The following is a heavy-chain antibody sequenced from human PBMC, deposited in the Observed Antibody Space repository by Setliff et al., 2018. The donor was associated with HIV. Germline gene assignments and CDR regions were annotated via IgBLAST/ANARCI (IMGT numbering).Heavy chain of an antibody. Sequence: PSETLSLTCTASGGSLSGTNYYWGWIRRPPGKGLEWIASMYYPGSDTTNYNPSLKSRVTISVDTSKTQFSLKLNSVTAADTAVYYCVRGGTGWLRGLFDYWGRGILVTVSS. CDR2: MYYPGSDTT. V-gene: IGHV4-39*01. CDR3: VRGGTGWLRGLFDY. D-gene: IGHD5-12*01. J-gene: IGHJ4*02. CDR1: GGSLSGTNYY.